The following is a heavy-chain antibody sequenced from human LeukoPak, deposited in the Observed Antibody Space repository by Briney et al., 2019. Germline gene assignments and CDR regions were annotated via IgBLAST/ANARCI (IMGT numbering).Heavy chain of an antibody. Sequence: GGSLRLSCEASGFTFSGNRISWVRQAPGKGLEWVASINPDGSQKLYVDSVKGRFTISRDNTKSSLYLQMNSLGAEDTAMYYCAKLLGTATTPDYWGQGTRVTVSS. J-gene: IGHJ4*02. D-gene: IGHD5-24*01. CDR2: INPDGSQK. CDR1: GFTFSGNR. V-gene: IGHV3-7*01. CDR3: AKLLGTATTPDY.